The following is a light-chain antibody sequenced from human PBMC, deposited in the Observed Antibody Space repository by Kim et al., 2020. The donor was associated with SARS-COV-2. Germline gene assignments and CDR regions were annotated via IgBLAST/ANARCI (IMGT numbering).Light chain of an antibody. CDR1: SSDVGKYKY. CDR2: EVS. CDR3: CAYAGTYYI. Sequence: PGQPVTISCTGTSSDVGKYKYVSWYQQHPGKAPKLIISEVSKRPAGVPDRFSGSKSGNTAFLTISGLQAEDEADYYCCAYAGTYYIFGTGTKVTVL. J-gene: IGLJ1*01. V-gene: IGLV2-11*01.